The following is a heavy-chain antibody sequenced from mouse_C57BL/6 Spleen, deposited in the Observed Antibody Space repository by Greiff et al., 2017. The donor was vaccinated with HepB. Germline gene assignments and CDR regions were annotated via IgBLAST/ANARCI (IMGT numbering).Heavy chain of an antibody. V-gene: IGHV1-82*01. D-gene: IGHD1-1*01. CDR1: GYAFSSSW. CDR2: IYPGDGDT. CDR3: AEDGYYGSSGWYFDV. Sequence: QVQLQQSGPELVKPGASVKISCKASGYAFSSSWMNWVKQRPGKGLEWIGRIYPGDGDTNYNGKFKGKATLTADKSSSTAYMQLSSLTSEDSAVYFCAEDGYYGSSGWYFDVWGTGTTVTVSS. J-gene: IGHJ1*03.